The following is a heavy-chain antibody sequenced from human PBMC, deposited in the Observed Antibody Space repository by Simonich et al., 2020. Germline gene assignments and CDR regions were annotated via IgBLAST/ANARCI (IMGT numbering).Heavy chain of an antibody. CDR3: ARVRFEAFDI. CDR2: INPNSGGT. V-gene: IGHV1-2*02. J-gene: IGHJ3*02. CDR1: GYTFTGYY. Sequence: QVQLVQSGAEVKKPGASVKVSCKASGYTFTGYYMHWVRQAPGQGLEWMGWINPNSGGTNDEQKFQGRVTMTRDTSISTAYMELSRLRSDDTAVYYCARVRFEAFDIWGQGTMVTVSS.